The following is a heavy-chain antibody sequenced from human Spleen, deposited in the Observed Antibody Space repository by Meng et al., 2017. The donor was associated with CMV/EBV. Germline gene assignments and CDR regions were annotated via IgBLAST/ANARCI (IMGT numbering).Heavy chain of an antibody. D-gene: IGHD2-2*01. J-gene: IGHJ4*02. Sequence: SETLSLTCTVSGGSVSSGSYYWSWIRQPPGKGLEWIGYIYYSGSTNYNPSLKSRVIISVDTSKNQFSLKLSSVTAADTAVSYCARDWGYCSTTSCYPRFYFAYWGQGALVTVSS. CDR1: GGSVSSGSYY. CDR2: IYYSGST. V-gene: IGHV4-61*01. CDR3: ARDWGYCSTTSCYPRFYFAY.